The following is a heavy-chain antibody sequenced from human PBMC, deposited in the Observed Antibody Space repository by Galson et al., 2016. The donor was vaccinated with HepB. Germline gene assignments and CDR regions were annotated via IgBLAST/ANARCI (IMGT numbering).Heavy chain of an antibody. CDR3: ARRLVRRIVVHNNAFDI. D-gene: IGHD1-26*01. Sequence: ETLSLTCAVSGVSISSTYWWTWVRQPPGKGLQWIGDIYDGEVTNYNPSFEGRLTISVDKSKNHFSLNLTSVTASDTAVYFSARRLVRRIVVHNNAFDIWGRGTFVIVSS. V-gene: IGHV4-4*01. J-gene: IGHJ3*02. CDR1: GVSISSTYW. CDR2: IYDGEVT.